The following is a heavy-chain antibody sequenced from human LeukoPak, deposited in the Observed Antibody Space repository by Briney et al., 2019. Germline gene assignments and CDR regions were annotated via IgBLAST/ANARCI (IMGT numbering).Heavy chain of an antibody. J-gene: IGHJ3*02. CDR2: MNPNSGNT. D-gene: IGHD2-15*01. Sequence: ASVKVSCKASGYTFTSYDINWVRQATGQGLEWMGWMNPNSGNTGYAQKFQGRVTMTRNTSISTAYMELRSLRSDDTAVYYCARDQMYCSGGSCYPDAFDIWGQGTMVTVSS. CDR1: GYTFTSYD. V-gene: IGHV1-8*01. CDR3: ARDQMYCSGGSCYPDAFDI.